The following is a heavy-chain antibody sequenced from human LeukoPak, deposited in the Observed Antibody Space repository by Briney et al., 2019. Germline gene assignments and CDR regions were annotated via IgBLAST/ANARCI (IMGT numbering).Heavy chain of an antibody. Sequence: GGSLRLSCAASGFSFGDYAMHWVRQAPGKGLEWVSGIIWNSGTIGYADSVKGRFTISRDNAKNSLYLQMNSLRPEDTALYYCVKARDTGGYYYRGDFDYWGQGTLVTVSS. CDR1: GFSFGDYA. D-gene: IGHD3-22*01. CDR3: VKARDTGGYYYRGDFDY. J-gene: IGHJ4*02. V-gene: IGHV3-9*01. CDR2: IIWNSGTI.